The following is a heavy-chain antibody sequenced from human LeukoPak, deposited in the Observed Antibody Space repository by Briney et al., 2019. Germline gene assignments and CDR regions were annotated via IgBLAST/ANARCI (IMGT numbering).Heavy chain of an antibody. CDR3: ARTKGTYYYDSSGYPRAFDI. J-gene: IGHJ4*02. Sequence: GGTLRLSCAAYGFTFSGYIMNWVRQAPGKGLEWVSYINSSSSTIYYADSVKGRFTISRDNAKNSLYLQMNSLRAEDTAVYYCARTKGTYYYDSSGYPRAFDIWGQGTLVTVSS. CDR1: GFTFSGYI. CDR2: INSSSSTI. V-gene: IGHV3-48*04. D-gene: IGHD3-22*01.